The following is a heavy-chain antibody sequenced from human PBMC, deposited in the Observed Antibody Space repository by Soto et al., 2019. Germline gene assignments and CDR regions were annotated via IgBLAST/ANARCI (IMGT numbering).Heavy chain of an antibody. J-gene: IGHJ4*02. Sequence: EVQLLESGGDLIQPGGSLRLSCAASGFTFTNHAISWVRQAPGKGLEWVSGVSASGGTPSYAESVKGRFTISRDNYKNTVFLQMNSLRAEDTALYYCARAPNAGNYYVTFDYWGQGTQVTVSS. CDR3: ARAPNAGNYYVTFDY. CDR2: VSASGGTP. CDR1: GFTFTNHA. D-gene: IGHD1-26*01. V-gene: IGHV3-23*01.